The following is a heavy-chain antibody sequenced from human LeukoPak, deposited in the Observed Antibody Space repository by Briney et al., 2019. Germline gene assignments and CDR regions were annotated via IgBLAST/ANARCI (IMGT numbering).Heavy chain of an antibody. D-gene: IGHD6-13*01. V-gene: IGHV1-69*04. CDR2: IIPILGIA. Sequence: GASVKVSCKASGGTFSSYAISWVRQAPGQGLEWMGRIIPILGIANYAQKFQGRVTITADKSTSTAYMELSSLRSEDTAVYYCASPKMYSSSWSAYYFDYWGQGTLVTVSS. CDR3: ASPKMYSSSWSAYYFDY. J-gene: IGHJ4*02. CDR1: GGTFSSYA.